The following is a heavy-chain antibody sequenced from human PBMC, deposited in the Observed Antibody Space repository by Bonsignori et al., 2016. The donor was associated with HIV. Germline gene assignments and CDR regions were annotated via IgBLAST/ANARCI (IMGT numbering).Heavy chain of an antibody. CDR3: ARVAYSLGWSDPSRFYYYYMDV. CDR2: ISQAGNS. CDR1: GYSISRGYY. D-gene: IGHD2-21*01. V-gene: IGHV4-38-2*01. Sequence: SETLSLTCDVSGYSISRGYYWGWIRQPPGKGLEWIGHISQAGNSHYNASLKSRVAMSVDASHNKFSLRVDSVTVADTAVYYCARVAYSLGWSDPSRFYYYYMDVWGRGTTVTVSS. J-gene: IGHJ6*03.